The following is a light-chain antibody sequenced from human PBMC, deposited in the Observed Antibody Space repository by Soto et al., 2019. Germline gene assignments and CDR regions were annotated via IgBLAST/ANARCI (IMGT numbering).Light chain of an antibody. Sequence: IVLTQSPATLSLSPGERATLSCRASHSVGSDLAWYRQKPGQAPRLLIYDASNRATGIPARFSGSGSGTDFTLTISSLEPEDFAIYYCQHRSNWPLTFGGGTKVDI. V-gene: IGKV3-11*01. J-gene: IGKJ4*01. CDR3: QHRSNWPLT. CDR1: HSVGSD. CDR2: DAS.